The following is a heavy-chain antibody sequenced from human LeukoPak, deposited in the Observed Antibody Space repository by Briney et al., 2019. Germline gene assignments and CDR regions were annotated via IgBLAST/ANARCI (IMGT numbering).Heavy chain of an antibody. Sequence: GGSLRLSCAASGFTFSSYSMNWVRQAPGKGVEWVSSISSSSSYIYYADSVKGRFTISRDNAKNSLYLQMNSLRAEDTAVYYCARVHHEFLRDIWGQGTMVTVSS. D-gene: IGHD3-10*01. CDR3: ARVHHEFLRDI. V-gene: IGHV3-21*01. CDR1: GFTFSSYS. CDR2: ISSSSSYI. J-gene: IGHJ3*02.